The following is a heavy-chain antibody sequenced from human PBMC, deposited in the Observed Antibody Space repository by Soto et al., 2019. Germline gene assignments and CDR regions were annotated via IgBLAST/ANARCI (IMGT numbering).Heavy chain of an antibody. J-gene: IGHJ6*02. D-gene: IGHD3-10*01. V-gene: IGHV3-33*01. CDR1: GFTFSSYG. CDR3: ARGFGHYYYAMDV. Sequence: GGSLRLSCAASGFTFSSYGIHWVRQAPGKGLEWLALIWYDGSNKYYADSVKGRFTISRDNSKNTLYLQMNSLRAEDTAVYYCARGFGHYYYAMDVWGQGTTVPVSS. CDR2: IWYDGSNK.